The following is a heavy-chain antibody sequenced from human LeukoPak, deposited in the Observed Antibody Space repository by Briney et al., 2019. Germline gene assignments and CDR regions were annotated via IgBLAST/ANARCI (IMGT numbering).Heavy chain of an antibody. V-gene: IGHV5-51*01. CDR2: IYPGDSDT. CDR3: ARARRFLEWLSGAFDI. CDR1: GYSFTSYW. Sequence: GESLKISCKGSGYSFTSYWIGWVRQMPGKGLEWMGFIYPGDSDTRYSPSFQGQVTISADKSISTAYLQWSSLKASDTAMYYCARARRFLEWLSGAFDIWGQGTMVTVSS. J-gene: IGHJ3*02. D-gene: IGHD3-3*01.